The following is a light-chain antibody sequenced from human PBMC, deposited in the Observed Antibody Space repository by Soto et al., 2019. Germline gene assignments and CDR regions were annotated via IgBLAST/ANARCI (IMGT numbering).Light chain of an antibody. CDR1: SSNIGAGYD. V-gene: IGLV1-40*01. CDR3: QSYDSSLSSSI. CDR2: GNS. J-gene: IGLJ2*01. Sequence: QSVLTQPPSVAGDPGQRVAISCTGSSSNIGAGYDVHWYQQLPGTAPKLLIYGNSNRPSGVPDRFSGSKSGTSASLAITGLQAEDEADYYCQSYDSSLSSSIFGGGTKLTVL.